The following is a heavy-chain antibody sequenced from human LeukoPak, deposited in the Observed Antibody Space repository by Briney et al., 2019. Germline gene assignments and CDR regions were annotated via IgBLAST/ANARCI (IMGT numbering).Heavy chain of an antibody. J-gene: IGHJ4*02. Sequence: PGGSLRLSCAASGFTFSSYAMHRVRQAPGKGLEWVAVISYDGSNKYYADSVKGRFTISRDNFKNTLYLQMNSLRAEDTAVYYCARESYDSSGYYYATGNYFDYWGQGTLVTVSS. CDR2: ISYDGSNK. CDR1: GFTFSSYA. V-gene: IGHV3-30*01. D-gene: IGHD3-22*01. CDR3: ARESYDSSGYYYATGNYFDY.